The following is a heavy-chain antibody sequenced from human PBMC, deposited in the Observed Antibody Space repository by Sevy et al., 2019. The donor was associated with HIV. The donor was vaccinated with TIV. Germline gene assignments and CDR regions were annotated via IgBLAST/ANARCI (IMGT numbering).Heavy chain of an antibody. D-gene: IGHD3-10*01. V-gene: IGHV1-69*13. CDR3: ARDKYYYISGSFDY. Sequence: ASVKVSCKTSGGIFRSNAISWVRQAPGQGLEWMGGIIAVFGTTNYAQKSQGRVTVTADESRGTAYMELSSLRSEDTAVYYCARDKYYYISGSFDYWGQGTPVTVSS. CDR1: GGIFRSNA. J-gene: IGHJ4*02. CDR2: IIAVFGTT.